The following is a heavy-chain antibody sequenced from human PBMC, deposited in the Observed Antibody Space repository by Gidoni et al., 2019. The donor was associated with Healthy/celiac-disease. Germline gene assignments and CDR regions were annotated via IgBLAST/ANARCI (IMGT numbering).Heavy chain of an antibody. D-gene: IGHD6-19*01. Sequence: EVQLVQSGAEVKKPGEALKTSCKGSGYSLTSYWVGWGRQMPGKGLEWMGVLYPGDSDTRYSPSFQGQVTISADKSISTAYLQWSSLKASDTAMYYCARHSGYSSGWSTFDYWGQGTLVTVSS. CDR3: ARHSGYSSGWSTFDY. V-gene: IGHV5-51*01. J-gene: IGHJ4*02. CDR1: GYSLTSYW. CDR2: LYPGDSDT.